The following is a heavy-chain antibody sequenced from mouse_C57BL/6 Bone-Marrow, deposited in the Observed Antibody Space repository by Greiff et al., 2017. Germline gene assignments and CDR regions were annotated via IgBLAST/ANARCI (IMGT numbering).Heavy chain of an antibody. V-gene: IGHV3-6*01. CDR1: GYSITSGYY. CDR3: ARDYYGRRRYFDY. J-gene: IGHJ2*01. CDR2: ISYDGSN. D-gene: IGHD1-1*01. Sequence: EVKLQESGPGLVKPSQSLSLTCSVTGYSITSGYYWNWIRQFPGNKLEWMGYISYDGSNNYNPSLKNRISITRDTSKNQFFLKLNSVTTEDTATYYCARDYYGRRRYFDYWGQGTTLTVSS.